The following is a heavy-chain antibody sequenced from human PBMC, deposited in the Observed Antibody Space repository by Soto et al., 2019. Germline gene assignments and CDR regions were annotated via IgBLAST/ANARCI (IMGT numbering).Heavy chain of an antibody. J-gene: IGHJ4*02. CDR3: AHRRVAAVTTFDF. D-gene: IGHD4-17*01. Sequence: QITLKESGPTVVKPTQTLTLTCTFSGFSLTTSGVGVAWIRQPPGKALEWLALVYGNDDKRYRPSVKNRLTITRDSSRSQVVLTMTNLTPVDTATYYCAHRRVAAVTTFDFWGQGSQVTVSS. CDR2: VYGNDDK. CDR1: GFSLTTSGVG. V-gene: IGHV2-5*01.